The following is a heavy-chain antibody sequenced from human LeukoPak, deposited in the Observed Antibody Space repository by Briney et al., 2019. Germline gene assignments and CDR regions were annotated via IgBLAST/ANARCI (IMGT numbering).Heavy chain of an antibody. J-gene: IGHJ4*02. Sequence: ASVKVSCTASGYTFTSNDINWVRQAPGQGPEWMGWINPNSGDSGFAQKFRGRVTITRDTSISTAYMELSGLRSDDTAVYYCARHLRTTFDYWGQGTLVTVSS. CDR1: GYTFTSND. CDR2: INPNSGDS. D-gene: IGHD4-17*01. CDR3: ARHLRTTFDY. V-gene: IGHV1-8*03.